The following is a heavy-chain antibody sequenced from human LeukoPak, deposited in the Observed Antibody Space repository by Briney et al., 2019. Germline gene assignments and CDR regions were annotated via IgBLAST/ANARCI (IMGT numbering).Heavy chain of an antibody. J-gene: IGHJ3*02. Sequence: ASVKVSCKASGYTFTSYGISWVRQAPGQGLEWMGWIGAYNGNTNYAQKLQGRVTMTTDTSTSTAYMELRSLRSDDTAVYYCARDFDYYDSSGYYPDAFDIWGQGTMVTVSS. D-gene: IGHD3-22*01. CDR3: ARDFDYYDSSGYYPDAFDI. CDR1: GYTFTSYG. CDR2: IGAYNGNT. V-gene: IGHV1-18*01.